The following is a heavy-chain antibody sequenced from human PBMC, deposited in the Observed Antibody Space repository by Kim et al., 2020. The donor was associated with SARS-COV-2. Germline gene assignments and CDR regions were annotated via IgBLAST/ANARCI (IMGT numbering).Heavy chain of an antibody. V-gene: IGHV4-34*01. CDR1: GGSFSGYY. D-gene: IGHD7-27*01. J-gene: IGHJ3*02. CDR2: INHSGST. Sequence: SETLSLTCAVYGGSFSGYYWSWIRQPPGKGLEWIGEINHSGSTNYNPSLKSRVTISVDTSKNQFSLKLSSVTAADTAVYYCARGRLWGLGGAFDIWGQGTMVTVSS. CDR3: ARGRLWGLGGAFDI.